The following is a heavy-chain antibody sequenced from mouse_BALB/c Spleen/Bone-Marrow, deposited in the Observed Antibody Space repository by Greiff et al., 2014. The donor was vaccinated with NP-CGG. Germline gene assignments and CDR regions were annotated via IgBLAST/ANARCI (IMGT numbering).Heavy chain of an antibody. CDR2: IYPSDSYT. Sequence: VQRVESGAELARPGASVKLSCKASGYTFTSYWINWVKQRPGQGLEWIGNIYPSDSYTNYNQKFKDKATLTVDKSSSTAYMQLSSPTSEDSAVYYCTRSGGYYFDYWGQGTTLTVSS. CDR1: GYTFTSYW. J-gene: IGHJ2*01. CDR3: TRSGGYYFDY. V-gene: IGHV1-69*02.